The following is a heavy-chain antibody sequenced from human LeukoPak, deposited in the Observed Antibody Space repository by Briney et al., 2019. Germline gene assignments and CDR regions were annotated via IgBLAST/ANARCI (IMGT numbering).Heavy chain of an antibody. CDR1: GGSFSGYY. D-gene: IGHD3-22*01. CDR2: MNPSGST. CDR3: ARGRQDVTMIVVIMTAVSYYLDV. J-gene: IGHJ6*03. Sequence: SETLSLTCAVYGGSFSGYYWTWIRHTPERGLAWIGEMNPSGSTNYNPSVKSRVTISVDTSKHQFSLTLSSVTAADTAVYYCARGRQDVTMIVVIMTAVSYYLDVWGKGTTVTVS. V-gene: IGHV4-34*01.